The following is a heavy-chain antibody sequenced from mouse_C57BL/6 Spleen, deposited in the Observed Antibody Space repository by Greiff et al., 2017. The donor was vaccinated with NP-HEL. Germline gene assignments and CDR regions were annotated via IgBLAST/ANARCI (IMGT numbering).Heavy chain of an antibody. J-gene: IGHJ2*01. CDR3: AREPQYYGSSYNFDY. V-gene: IGHV1-59*01. CDR2: IDPSDSYT. CDR1: GYTFTSYW. D-gene: IGHD1-1*01. Sequence: QVQLQQSGAELVRPGTSVKLSCKASGYTFTSYWMHWVKQRPGQGLEWIGVIDPSDSYTNYNQKFKGKATLTVDTSSSTAYMQLSSLTSEDSAVYYCAREPQYYGSSYNFDYWGQGTTLTVSS.